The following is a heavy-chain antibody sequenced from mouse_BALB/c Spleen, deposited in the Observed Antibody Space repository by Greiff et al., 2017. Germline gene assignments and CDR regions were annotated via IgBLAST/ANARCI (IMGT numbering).Heavy chain of an antibody. CDR2: ISNGGGST. D-gene: IGHD1-1*01. CDR3: ARHDYGSSSHWYFDV. V-gene: IGHV5-12-2*01. CDR1: GFTFSSYT. Sequence: EVQRVESGGGLVQPGGSLKLSCAASGFTFSSYTMSWVRQTPEKRLEWVAYISNGGGSTYYPDTVKGRFTISRDNAKNTLYLQMSSLKSEDTAMYYCARHDYGSSSHWYFDVWGAGTTVTVSS. J-gene: IGHJ1*01.